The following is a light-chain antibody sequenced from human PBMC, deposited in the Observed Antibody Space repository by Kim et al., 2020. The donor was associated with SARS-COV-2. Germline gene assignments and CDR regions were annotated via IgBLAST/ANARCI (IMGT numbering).Light chain of an antibody. J-gene: IGKJ1*01. V-gene: IGKV1-27*01. CDR2: AAS. Sequence: ASVGDRFTITCRASQGISNYLAWYQQKPGKVPKLLIYAASTLQSGVPSRFSGSGSGTDFTLTISSLQPEDVATYYCQKYNSASWTFGQGTKVDIK. CDR1: QGISNY. CDR3: QKYNSASWT.